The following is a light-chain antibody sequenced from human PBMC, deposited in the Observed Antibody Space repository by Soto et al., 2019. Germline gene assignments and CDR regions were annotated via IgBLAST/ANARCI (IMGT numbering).Light chain of an antibody. J-gene: IGKJ2*01. V-gene: IGKV3-11*01. CDR1: QSVSSY. Sequence: EIVLTQSPATLSLSPAERATLSCRASQSVSSYLAWYQHKPGQAPRLLIYDASNRATGIPARFSGSGSGTDFTLTISSLEPEDFAVYYCQQRSNWPPSFGQGTKLEIK. CDR2: DAS. CDR3: QQRSNWPPS.